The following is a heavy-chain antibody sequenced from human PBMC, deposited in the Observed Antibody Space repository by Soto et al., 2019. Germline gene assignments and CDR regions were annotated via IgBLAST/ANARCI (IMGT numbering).Heavy chain of an antibody. Sequence: SETLSLTCTVSGGSISSSSYYWGWIRQPPGKGLEWIGSIYYSGSTYYNPSLKSRVTISVDTSKNQFSLKLSSVTAADTAVYYCAGSFRGYSYGGHLFDYWGQGTLVTVSS. CDR2: IYYSGST. J-gene: IGHJ4*02. CDR1: GGSISSSSYY. D-gene: IGHD5-18*01. V-gene: IGHV4-39*01. CDR3: AGSFRGYSYGGHLFDY.